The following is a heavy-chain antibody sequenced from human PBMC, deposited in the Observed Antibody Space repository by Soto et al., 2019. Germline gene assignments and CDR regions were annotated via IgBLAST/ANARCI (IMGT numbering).Heavy chain of an antibody. V-gene: IGHV4-59*08. D-gene: IGHD5-12*01. CDR1: GCSISSHY. CDR3: ARLNGYDLAF. Sequence: QVQLQESGPGLVKPSETLSLTCTVSGCSISSHYCSWVRQPPGKGLEWIGYIYSSGSTNYNPSRESRVTISVDTSKTQFALKLSSVTAADTAVYYCARLNGYDLAFWVQGTLVIDSS. CDR2: IYSSGST. J-gene: IGHJ4*02.